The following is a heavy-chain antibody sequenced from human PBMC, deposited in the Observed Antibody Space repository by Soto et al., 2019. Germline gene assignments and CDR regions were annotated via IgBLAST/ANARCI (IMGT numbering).Heavy chain of an antibody. D-gene: IGHD3-9*01. Sequence: SETLSLTCNVSGGSISSSRSYWAWIRQPPGKGLEWIANIFYSGSTYYNPSLASRVTVSVDTSKNHFSLKLSSVTAADTVVYFCARLEGLATISYYFAFWGQGALVTVSS. J-gene: IGHJ4*02. CDR3: ARLEGLATISYYFAF. CDR2: IFYSGST. V-gene: IGHV4-39*01. CDR1: GGSISSSRSY.